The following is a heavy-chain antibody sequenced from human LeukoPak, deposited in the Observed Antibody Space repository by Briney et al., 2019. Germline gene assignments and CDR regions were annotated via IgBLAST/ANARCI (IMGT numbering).Heavy chain of an antibody. CDR3: ARGVTTVTLFDY. CDR1: GFTFNSYA. V-gene: IGHV3-23*01. CDR2: ISGSGGST. J-gene: IGHJ4*02. D-gene: IGHD4-17*01. Sequence: GGSLRLSCAASGFTFNSYAMSWVRQAPGKGLEWVSAISGSGGSTYYADSVKGRFTISRDNSKNPLYLQMNSLRAEDTAVYYCARGVTTVTLFDYWGEGALVAVSS.